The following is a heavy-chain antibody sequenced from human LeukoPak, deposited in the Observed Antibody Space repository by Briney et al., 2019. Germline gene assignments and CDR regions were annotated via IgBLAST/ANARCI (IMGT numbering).Heavy chain of an antibody. Sequence: GGSLRLSCAASGFTFSSYAMHWVRQTPGKGLEWVAIISYDGSRKYYADSVKGRFTISRDNSKDTLYLQMISLRAEDAAVYYCARSVVEDYYYGMDVWGQGTTVTVSS. J-gene: IGHJ6*02. V-gene: IGHV3-30-3*01. CDR3: ARSVVEDYYYGMDV. D-gene: IGHD2-15*01. CDR1: GFTFSSYA. CDR2: ISYDGSRK.